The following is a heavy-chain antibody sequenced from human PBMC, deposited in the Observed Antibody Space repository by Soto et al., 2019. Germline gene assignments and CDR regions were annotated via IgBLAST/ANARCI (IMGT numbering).Heavy chain of an antibody. Sequence: QVHLVESGGGVVQPGRSLRLSCAASGFTFNDYVIHWVRQAAGKGLEWVASMTYDGATEYYADFVKGRFTVSRDNSKRTLSLEMNSLRPEDTAVYYCARVRLSIAVNDALDVWGQGTTVTVSS. CDR3: ARVRLSIAVNDALDV. J-gene: IGHJ3*01. V-gene: IGHV3-30*14. D-gene: IGHD3-3*02. CDR1: GFTFNDYV. CDR2: MTYDGATE.